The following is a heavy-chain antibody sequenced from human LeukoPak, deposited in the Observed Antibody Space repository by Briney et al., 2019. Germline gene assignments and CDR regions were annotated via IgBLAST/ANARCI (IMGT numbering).Heavy chain of an antibody. CDR3: ARLGAVPGSGAHGFDP. J-gene: IGHJ5*02. CDR2: IYPGDSDT. Sequence: GESLKISCKGSGYSFTTYWIGWVRQMPGKGLECMGIIYPGDSDTRYSPSFQGQVTMSADKSISTAYLQWSTLKASDTAMYYCARLGAVPGSGAHGFDPWGQGTLVIVSS. V-gene: IGHV5-51*01. CDR1: GYSFTTYW. D-gene: IGHD6-19*01.